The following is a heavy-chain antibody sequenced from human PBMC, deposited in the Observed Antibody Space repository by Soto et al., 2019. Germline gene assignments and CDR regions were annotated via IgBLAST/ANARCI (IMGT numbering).Heavy chain of an antibody. J-gene: IGHJ4*02. D-gene: IGHD3-10*01. V-gene: IGHV3-23*01. CDR3: AKASAYGSGSLDN. Sequence: EVQLLESGGGLVQPGGSLRLSCVGSGFTFSGYAMTWVRQAPGRGLEWVSLISGSGGGTFYADSVKGRFTISRDNSKNTLHLQMNSLSAEAAAIYYCAKASAYGSGSLDNWGQGALVTVSS. CDR2: ISGSGGGT. CDR1: GFTFSGYA.